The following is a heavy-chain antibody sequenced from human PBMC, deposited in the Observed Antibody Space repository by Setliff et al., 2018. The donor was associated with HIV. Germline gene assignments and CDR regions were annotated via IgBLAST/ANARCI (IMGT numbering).Heavy chain of an antibody. Sequence: PGGSLRLSCAASGFTFSSYAMHWVRQSPGKGLEWMAVISYDETDKYYADSVKGRFTISRDNSKNMLYLQMNRLRAEDTAVYYCAKDGQRVGYGSDFDYWGQGTLVTVSS. J-gene: IGHJ4*02. V-gene: IGHV3-30*04. D-gene: IGHD6-25*01. CDR1: GFTFSSYA. CDR2: ISYDETDK. CDR3: AKDGQRVGYGSDFDY.